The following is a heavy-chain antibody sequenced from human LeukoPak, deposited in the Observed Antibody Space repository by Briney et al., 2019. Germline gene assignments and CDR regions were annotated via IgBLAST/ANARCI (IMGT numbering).Heavy chain of an antibody. CDR2: TSSGGELT. V-gene: IGHV3-23*01. Sequence: GGSLRLSCAASGFTLSIYAMSWVRQGTGKGLEWVSSTSSGGELTFYADSVKGRFTISRDNSKNTLYLQMNSLRAEDTAVYYCAKDRPNYYHDNGHYYRRGGDCWGQGTLVTVSS. CDR3: AKDRPNYYHDNGHYYRRGGDC. CDR1: GFTLSIYA. J-gene: IGHJ4*02. D-gene: IGHD3-22*01.